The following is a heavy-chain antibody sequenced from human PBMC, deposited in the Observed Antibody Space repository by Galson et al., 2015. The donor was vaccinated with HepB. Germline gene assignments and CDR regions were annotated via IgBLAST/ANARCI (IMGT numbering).Heavy chain of an antibody. J-gene: IGHJ4*02. D-gene: IGHD6-6*01. Sequence: SVKVSCKASGYTVTSHGISWVRQAPGQGLEWMGWISGYNDNTEYAQEFQGRVTMTTDTSANTVYMELRSLRFDDTAVYYCARARYSSSPPDYWGQGTLVTVSS. CDR1: GYTVTSHG. V-gene: IGHV1-18*04. CDR2: ISGYNDNT. CDR3: ARARYSSSPPDY.